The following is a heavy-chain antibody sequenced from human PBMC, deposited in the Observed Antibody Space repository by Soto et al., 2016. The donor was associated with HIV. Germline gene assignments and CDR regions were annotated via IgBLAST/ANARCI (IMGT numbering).Heavy chain of an antibody. Sequence: QVQLQESGPGLVKPSQTLSLTCSISSDSITRGNYYWSWIRQPAGKGLEWIGRIHVGGSTNYNPSLESRVTISLDMAKNQFSLHLTSVTAADAAVYYCARDQAPTQRLRPGFDPWGPGSRSPSPQ. J-gene: IGHJ5*02. CDR2: IHVGGST. V-gene: IGHV4-61*02. D-gene: IGHD2-21*02. CDR3: ARDQAPTQRLRPGFDP. CDR1: SDSITRGNYY.